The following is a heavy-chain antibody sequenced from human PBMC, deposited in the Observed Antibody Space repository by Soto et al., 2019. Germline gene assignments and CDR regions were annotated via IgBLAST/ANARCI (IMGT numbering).Heavy chain of an antibody. CDR3: AREKGWNDLWFDP. V-gene: IGHV1-2*02. D-gene: IGHD1-1*01. Sequence: VKVSCKASGGTFSTYTITWVRQAPGQGLEWMGMINPSSGSTNYAQKFQGRVTMTRDTSISTVYMELSRLRSDDTAVYYCAREKGWNDLWFDPWGQGTLVTVSS. CDR1: GGTFSTYT. J-gene: IGHJ5*02. CDR2: INPSSGST.